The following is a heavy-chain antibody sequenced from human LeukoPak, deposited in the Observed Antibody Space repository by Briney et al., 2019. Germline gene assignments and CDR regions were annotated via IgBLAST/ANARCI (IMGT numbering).Heavy chain of an antibody. D-gene: IGHD6-13*01. CDR2: ISSTSNEI. Sequence: GGSLRLSCAASGFSFSSHSMNWVRQAPGKGLERISYISSTSNEIYYVDSVKGRFTISRDDAKNSLYLQMNSLSAEDTAVYYCARDAGAGFDYWGQGALVTVSS. J-gene: IGHJ4*02. CDR3: ARDAGAGFDY. CDR1: GFSFSSHS. V-gene: IGHV3-21*05.